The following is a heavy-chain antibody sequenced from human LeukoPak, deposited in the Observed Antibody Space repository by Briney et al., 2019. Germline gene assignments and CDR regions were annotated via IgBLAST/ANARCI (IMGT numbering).Heavy chain of an antibody. D-gene: IGHD6-13*01. CDR3: ARDSGGSDSSSWYARYYYYYMDV. Sequence: SETLSLTCTVSGGSISSGDYYWSWIRQPPGKGLEWIGYIYYSGSTYYNPSLKSRVTISVDTSKNQFSLKLSSVTAADTAVYYCARDSGGSDSSSWYARYYYYYMDVWGKGTTVTVSS. J-gene: IGHJ6*03. CDR1: GGSISSGDYY. V-gene: IGHV4-30-4*02. CDR2: IYYSGST.